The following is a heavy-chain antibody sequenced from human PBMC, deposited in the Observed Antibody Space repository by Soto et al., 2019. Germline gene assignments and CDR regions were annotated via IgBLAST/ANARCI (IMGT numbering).Heavy chain of an antibody. D-gene: IGHD3-3*01. CDR3: ARRSNYDFWSGSQNPGYYYYYGMDV. V-gene: IGHV1-69*12. CDR1: GGTFSSYA. CDR2: IIPIFGTA. Sequence: QVQLVQSGAEVKKPGSSVKVSCKASGGTFSSYAISWVRQAPGQGLEWMGGIIPIFGTANYAQKFQGRVTITAAEFTSTAYMELSSLRSEDTAVYYCARRSNYDFWSGSQNPGYYYYYGMDVWGQGTTVTVSS. J-gene: IGHJ6*02.